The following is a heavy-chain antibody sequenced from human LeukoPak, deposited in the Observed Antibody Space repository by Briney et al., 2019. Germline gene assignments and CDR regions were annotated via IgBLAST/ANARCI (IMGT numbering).Heavy chain of an antibody. J-gene: IGHJ3*01. CDR2: IYYSGST. CDR1: GGSISSGGYY. CDR3: ARSLFTTAMVQQV. V-gene: IGHV4-31*03. D-gene: IGHD5-18*01. Sequence: PSQTLSLTCTVSGGSISSGGYYWSWIRQHPGKGLEWIGYIYYSGSTYYNPSLKSRVTISVDTSKNQFSLKLSSVTAADTAVYYCARSLFTTAMVQQVWGQGTMVTVSS.